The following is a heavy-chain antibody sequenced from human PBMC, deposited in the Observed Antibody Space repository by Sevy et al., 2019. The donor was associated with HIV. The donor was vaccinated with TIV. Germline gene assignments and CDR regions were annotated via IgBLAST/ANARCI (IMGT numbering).Heavy chain of an antibody. J-gene: IGHJ6*03. Sequence: GGSLRLSCAASGFAFSDHYVDWVRQAPGKGLEWVGRIRNRPNRYTTEYAASVEGRFTISRADSRHSLYLQMNSQKTEDSAVYYCVRGPNCGVGGCQQISPYCLDVWGIGATVTVSS. CDR2: IRNRPNRYTT. CDR1: GFAFSDHY. CDR3: VRGPNCGVGGCQQISPYCLDV. V-gene: IGHV3-72*01. D-gene: IGHD2-21*01.